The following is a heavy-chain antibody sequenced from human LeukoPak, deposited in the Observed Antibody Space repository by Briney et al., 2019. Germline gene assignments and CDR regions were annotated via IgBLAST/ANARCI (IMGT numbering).Heavy chain of an antibody. CDR2: ISASGGST. CDR1: GFSFSSYG. CDR3: AKEGDYCSSTICYADY. D-gene: IGHD2-2*01. Sequence: GGSLRLSCAASGFSFSSYGMSWVRQAPGKGLERVSSISASGGSTYYADSVKGHFTISRDNSKNTLYLQMNSLRAEDTAVYYCAKEGDYCSSTICYADYWGQGTLVTVSS. V-gene: IGHV3-23*01. J-gene: IGHJ4*02.